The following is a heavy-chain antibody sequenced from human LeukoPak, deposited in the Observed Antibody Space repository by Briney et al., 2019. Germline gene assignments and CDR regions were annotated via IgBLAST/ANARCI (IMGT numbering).Heavy chain of an antibody. CDR2: IYTSGSA. V-gene: IGHV4-4*07. CDR1: GGSISSYY. D-gene: IGHD3-10*01. Sequence: SETLSLTCTVSGGSISSYYWSWIRQPAGKGLEWIGRIYTSGSANYNPSLKSRVTMSVDTSKNQFSLKLSSVTAADTAVYYCAREGGVTMVRGVIMDWGQGTLVTVSS. CDR3: AREGGVTMVRGVIMD. J-gene: IGHJ4*02.